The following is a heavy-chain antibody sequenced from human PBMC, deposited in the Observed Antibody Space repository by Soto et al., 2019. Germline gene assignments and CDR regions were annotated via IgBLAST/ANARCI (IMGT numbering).Heavy chain of an antibody. J-gene: IGHJ6*02. CDR2: IYYSGST. V-gene: IGHV4-31*03. CDR3: ARDLSGGYCSSTSRYLSSGMDV. D-gene: IGHD2-2*03. Sequence: TLSLTCTVSGGSISSGGYYWSWIRQHPGKGLEWIGYIYYSGSTYYNPSLKSRVTISVDTSKNQFSLKLSSVTAADTAVYYCARDLSGGYCSSTSRYLSSGMDVWGQGTTVTVSS. CDR1: GGSISSGGYY.